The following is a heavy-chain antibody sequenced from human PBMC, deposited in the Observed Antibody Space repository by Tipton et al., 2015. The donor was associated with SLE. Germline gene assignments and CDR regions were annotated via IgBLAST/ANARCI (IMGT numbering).Heavy chain of an antibody. CDR3: ARRSKYVWYFDL. V-gene: IGHV4-59*08. J-gene: IGHJ2*01. CDR2: VYHTGST. D-gene: IGHD4-11*01. Sequence: GLVKPSETLSLTCTVSGGSIDSNYWSWIRQPPGKELESIGSVYHTGSTNYNPSLKSRVTISVDTSKNQFSLKLTSVTAADTAVYYCARRSKYVWYFDLWGRGSLVTVS. CDR1: GGSIDSNY.